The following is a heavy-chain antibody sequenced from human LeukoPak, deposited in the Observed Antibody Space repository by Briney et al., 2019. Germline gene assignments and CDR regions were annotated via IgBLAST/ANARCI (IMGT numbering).Heavy chain of an antibody. J-gene: IGHJ5*01. V-gene: IGHV3-30*18. D-gene: IGHD6-13*01. Sequence: GGSLRLSCVASGFTFSGYGMHWVRQAPGKGLAWVATISFGGSDKHYADSVKGRFTISRDNSKNTLYLQMNSLTVEDTAVYYCAKDGAKQQLVFPGNWFDSWGQGTLVTVSS. CDR1: GFTFSGYG. CDR2: ISFGGSDK. CDR3: AKDGAKQQLVFPGNWFDS.